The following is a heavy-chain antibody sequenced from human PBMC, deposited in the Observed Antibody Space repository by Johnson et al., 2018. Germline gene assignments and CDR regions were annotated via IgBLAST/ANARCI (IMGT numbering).Heavy chain of an antibody. J-gene: IGHJ6*02. CDR1: GFTFDDYA. Sequence: EVQLVQSGGGLVQPGRSLRLSCAASGFTFDDYAMHWVRQAPGKGLEWVSGISWNRGSIGYADSVKGRFTISRDNAKNSLYLQMNSLRAEDTALYYCAKDISPWSPYYDFWSGYEPPYGMDVWGQGTTVTVSS. D-gene: IGHD3-3*01. CDR2: ISWNRGSI. V-gene: IGHV3-9*01. CDR3: AKDISPWSPYYDFWSGYEPPYGMDV.